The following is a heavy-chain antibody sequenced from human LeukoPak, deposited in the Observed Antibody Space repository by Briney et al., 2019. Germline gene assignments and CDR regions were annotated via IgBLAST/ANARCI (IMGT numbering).Heavy chain of an antibody. CDR2: INPSGGST. D-gene: IGHD4-23*01. CDR3: AILPSVYGGNPGGLDY. Sequence: ASVKVSCKASGYTFSSFDINWVRQAPGQGLEWMGIINPSGGSTNYAQKFQGRVTMTRDTSTSTVYMELSSLRSEDTAVYYCAILPSVYGGNPGGLDYWGQGTLVTVSS. V-gene: IGHV1-46*01. CDR1: GYTFSSFD. J-gene: IGHJ4*02.